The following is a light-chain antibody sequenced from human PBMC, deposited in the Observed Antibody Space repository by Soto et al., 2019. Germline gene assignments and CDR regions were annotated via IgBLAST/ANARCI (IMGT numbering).Light chain of an antibody. Sequence: QSVLTQPPSTSGTPGQTVTIFCSGSRYNIGSNTVKWYQQLPGTAPRFLIYSNNERPTGVPDRLSGSKSCTSASLAISGLQSEDEADYYCATWDDSLRGWVFGGGTKLTVL. V-gene: IGLV1-44*01. CDR1: RYNIGSNT. J-gene: IGLJ3*02. CDR3: ATWDDSLRGWV. CDR2: SNN.